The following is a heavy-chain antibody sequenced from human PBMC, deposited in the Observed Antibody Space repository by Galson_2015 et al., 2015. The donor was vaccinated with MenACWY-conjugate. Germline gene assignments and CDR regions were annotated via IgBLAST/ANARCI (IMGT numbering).Heavy chain of an antibody. D-gene: IGHD3-22*01. CDR2: IYPGDSET. J-gene: IGHJ4*01. V-gene: IGHV5-51*01. CDR3: ARPSSSGYYCRDCHY. CDR1: GYSFADYW. Sequence: QSGAEVKEPGESLKISCKASGYSFADYWIGWVRQMPGKGLEWLGIIYPGDSETRYSPSFQGQVTISVDKSIGTAYLQWSSLKAADTAVYYSARPSSSGYYCRDCHYWGHGALVTVSS.